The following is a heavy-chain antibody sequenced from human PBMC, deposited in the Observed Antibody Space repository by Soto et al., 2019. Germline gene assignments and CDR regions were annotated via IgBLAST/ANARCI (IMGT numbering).Heavy chain of an antibody. D-gene: IGHD6-19*01. CDR1: GFTFSSYW. V-gene: IGHV3-7*03. J-gene: IGHJ4*02. Sequence: GGSLRLSCAASGFTFSSYWMSWVRQAPGKGLEWVANIKQDGSEKYYVDSVKGRFTISRDNAKNSLYLQMNSLRAEDPAVYYCARATLRIAVAGSYFDYWGRGTRFTVSS. CDR2: IKQDGSEK. CDR3: ARATLRIAVAGSYFDY.